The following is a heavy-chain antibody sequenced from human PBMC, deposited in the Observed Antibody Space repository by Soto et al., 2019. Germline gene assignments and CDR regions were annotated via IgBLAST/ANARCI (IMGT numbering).Heavy chain of an antibody. CDR1: GFTFSSYA. Sequence: GGSLRLSCAASGFTFSSYAMSWVRQAPGKGLEWVSAISGSGGSTYYADSVKGRFTISRDNSKNTLYLQMNSLRAEDTAVYYCAKGMRSDSGRYYFDYWGQGTLVTVSS. J-gene: IGHJ4*02. D-gene: IGHD1-26*01. CDR2: ISGSGGST. V-gene: IGHV3-23*01. CDR3: AKGMRSDSGRYYFDY.